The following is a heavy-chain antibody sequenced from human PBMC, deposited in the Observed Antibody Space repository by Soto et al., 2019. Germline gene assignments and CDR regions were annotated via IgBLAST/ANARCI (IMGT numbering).Heavy chain of an antibody. V-gene: IGHV1-18*04. D-gene: IGHD3-10*01. CDR1: GYTFTSYG. CDR2: ISAYNGNT. J-gene: IGHJ6*02. Sequence: GASVKVSCKASGYTFTSYGISWVRQAPGQGLEWMGWISAYNGNTNDAQKLQGRVTMTTDTSTSTAYMELRSLRSDDTAVYYCVRITMVRGVIGYYGMDVWGQGTTVTVSS. CDR3: VRITMVRGVIGYYGMDV.